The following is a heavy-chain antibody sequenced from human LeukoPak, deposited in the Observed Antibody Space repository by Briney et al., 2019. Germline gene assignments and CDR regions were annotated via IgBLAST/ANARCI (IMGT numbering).Heavy chain of an antibody. Sequence: SETLSLACTVSGGSITNNNYYWDWIRQPPGKGLEWIGDLYYSGSTYYNPSLKSRVTISVDTSKNQFSLKLSSETAADTAVYYCARFAMVRGVIPRGYFDYWGQGTLVTVSS. J-gene: IGHJ4*02. CDR3: ARFAMVRGVIPRGYFDY. CDR1: GGSITNNNYY. CDR2: LYYSGST. V-gene: IGHV4-39*07. D-gene: IGHD3-10*01.